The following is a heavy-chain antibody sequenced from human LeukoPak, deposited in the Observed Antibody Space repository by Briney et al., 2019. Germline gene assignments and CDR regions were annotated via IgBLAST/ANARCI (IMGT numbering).Heavy chain of an antibody. CDR1: GYTFTSYA. J-gene: IGHJ6*02. D-gene: IGHD5-12*01. V-gene: IGHV1-3*01. Sequence: GASVKVSCKASGYTFTSYAMHWVRQAPGQRLEWMGWINAGNGNTKYSQKFQGRVTITRDTSASTAYMELRSLRSDDTAVYYCALDSGYDSTGDYYYGMDVWGQGTTVTVSS. CDR3: ALDSGYDSTGDYYYGMDV. CDR2: INAGNGNT.